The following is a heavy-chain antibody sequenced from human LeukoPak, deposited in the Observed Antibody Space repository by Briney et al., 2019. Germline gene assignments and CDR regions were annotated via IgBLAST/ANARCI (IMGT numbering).Heavy chain of an antibody. CDR2: LRFDGNDI. D-gene: IGHD2-15*01. Sequence: PGGSLRLSCAVSGFTLSSYGIHWVRQAPGKGLDWVAHLRFDGNDIWYADSVKGRFTISRDSSETTLYLQMSSLRPDDTAVYYCAKDRWWSFDHWGQGALVIVSS. V-gene: IGHV3-30*02. J-gene: IGHJ4*02. CDR1: GFTLSSYG. CDR3: AKDRWWSFDH.